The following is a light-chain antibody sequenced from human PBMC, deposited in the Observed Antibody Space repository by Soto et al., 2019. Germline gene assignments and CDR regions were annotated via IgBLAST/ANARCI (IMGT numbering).Light chain of an antibody. CDR2: SAS. CDR3: QQGHNWPLT. J-gene: IGKJ2*01. V-gene: IGKV3-15*01. CDR1: QSISTE. Sequence: IAMTQSPATLSVSPGERATLSCRASQSISTELAWYQQKPGQPPRLLIYSASTRATGVPARFTGSGSGSEFTLTISGLQSEDFAVYYCQQGHNWPLTFGQGTRLEI.